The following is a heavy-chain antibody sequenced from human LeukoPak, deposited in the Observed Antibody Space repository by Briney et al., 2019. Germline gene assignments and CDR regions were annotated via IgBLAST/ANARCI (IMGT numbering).Heavy chain of an antibody. Sequence: ASVKVSCKASGYTFISYDINWVRQATGQGLEWMGWISAYNGNTNYAQKLQGRVTMTTDTSTSTAYMELRSLRSDDTAVYYCARRCDVGLLVGYYYGMDVWGQGTTVTVSS. V-gene: IGHV1-18*01. CDR1: GYTFISYD. J-gene: IGHJ6*02. CDR3: ARRCDVGLLVGYYYGMDV. D-gene: IGHD3-22*01. CDR2: ISAYNGNT.